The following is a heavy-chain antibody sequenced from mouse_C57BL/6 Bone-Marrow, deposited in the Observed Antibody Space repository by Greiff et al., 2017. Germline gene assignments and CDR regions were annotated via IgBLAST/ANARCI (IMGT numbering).Heavy chain of an antibody. CDR2: IYPGSGST. CDR3: ARRGGLYWYFDV. D-gene: IGHD3-3*01. Sequence: VQLQQPGAELVKPGASVKMSCKASGYTFTSYWITWVKQRPGQGLAWIGDIYPGSGSTNYNEKFKSKATLTVDTSSSTAYMQLSSLTSEDSAVYYCARRGGLYWYFDVWGTGTTVTVSS. V-gene: IGHV1-55*01. CDR1: GYTFTSYW. J-gene: IGHJ1*03.